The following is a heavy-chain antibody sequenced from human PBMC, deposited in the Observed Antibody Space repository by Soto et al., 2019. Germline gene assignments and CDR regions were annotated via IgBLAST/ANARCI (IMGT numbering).Heavy chain of an antibody. CDR1: GFTFSSYW. J-gene: IGHJ5*02. CDR3: ARGSTVAGYVQTWFDP. V-gene: IGHV3-74*01. CDR2: INSDGSST. D-gene: IGHD6-19*01. Sequence: EVQLVESGGGLVQPGGSLRLSCAASGFTFSSYWMHWVRQAPGKGLVWVSRINSDGSSTSYADSVKGRFTISRDNAKNTLYLQMNSLRAEDTAVYYCARGSTVAGYVQTWFDPWGQGTLVTVSS.